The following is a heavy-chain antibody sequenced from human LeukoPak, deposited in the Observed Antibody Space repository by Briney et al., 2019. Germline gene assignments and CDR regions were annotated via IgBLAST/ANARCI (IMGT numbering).Heavy chain of an antibody. J-gene: IGHJ1*01. CDR3: ARQAHYYDSSGYPEYFQR. V-gene: IGHV5-51*01. CDR1: GYSFTSYW. Sequence: GESLKISCKGSGYSFTSYWIGWVRQMPGKGLEWMGIIYPGDSDTRYSPSFQGQVTISADKSISTAYLQWSSLKASDTAMYYCARQAHYYDSSGYPEYFQRWGQGTLVTVSS. D-gene: IGHD3-22*01. CDR2: IYPGDSDT.